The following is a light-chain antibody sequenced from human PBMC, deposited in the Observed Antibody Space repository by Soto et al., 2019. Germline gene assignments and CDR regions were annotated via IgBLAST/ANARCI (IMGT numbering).Light chain of an antibody. Sequence: IRLTQSPSSLSASVGDRVTITCRASQDINSHLAWYQQKPGKAPKVLIYVASTLQSGVPSRFSGSGSGTDFTLTISSLQPDDFASYYCQQVHSWPLTFGGGTKVDIK. J-gene: IGKJ4*01. CDR1: QDINSH. CDR3: QQVHSWPLT. CDR2: VAS. V-gene: IGKV1-9*01.